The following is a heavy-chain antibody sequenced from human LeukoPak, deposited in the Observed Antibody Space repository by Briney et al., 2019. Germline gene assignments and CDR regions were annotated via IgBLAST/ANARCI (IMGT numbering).Heavy chain of an antibody. J-gene: IGHJ3*02. D-gene: IGHD6-19*01. V-gene: IGHV1-69*13. Sequence: SVKVSCKASGGTFSSYAISWVRQAPGQGLEWMGGIVPIFGTANYAQKFQGRVTITADESTSTAYMELSSLRSEDTAVYYCARLGLARGDAFDIWGQGTMVTVSS. CDR2: IVPIFGTA. CDR3: ARLGLARGDAFDI. CDR1: GGTFSSYA.